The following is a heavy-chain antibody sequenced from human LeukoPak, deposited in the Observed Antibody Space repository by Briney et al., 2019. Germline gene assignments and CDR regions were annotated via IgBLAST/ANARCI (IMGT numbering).Heavy chain of an antibody. V-gene: IGHV4-30-4*01. D-gene: IGHD4-17*01. J-gene: IGHJ3*02. CDR3: ARGLGDYDAFDI. Sequence: SETLSLICTVSDDSIKSYFWTWIRQPPGKGLEWIGYIYYSGSTYYNPSLKSRVTISVDTSKNQFSLKLSSVTAADTAVYYCARGLGDYDAFDIWGQGTMVTVSS. CDR1: DDSIKSYF. CDR2: IYYSGST.